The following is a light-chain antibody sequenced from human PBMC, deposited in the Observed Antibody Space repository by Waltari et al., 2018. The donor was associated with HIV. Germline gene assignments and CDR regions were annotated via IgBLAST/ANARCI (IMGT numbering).Light chain of an antibody. J-gene: IGLJ2*01. Sequence: QSMLTQPPSASGTPGQRVTISCSGSNSNIGNNPVEWYQQLPGTAPKLLIYSNNQRPSGVPDRFSGSKSGTSGSLAISGLQSEDEADYYCGAWDDSLHGPLFGGGTKLTVL. V-gene: IGLV1-44*01. CDR2: SNN. CDR3: GAWDDSLHGPL. CDR1: NSNIGNNP.